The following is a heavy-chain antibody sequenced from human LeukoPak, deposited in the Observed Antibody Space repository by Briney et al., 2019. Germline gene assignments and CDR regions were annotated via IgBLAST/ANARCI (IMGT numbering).Heavy chain of an antibody. V-gene: IGHV3-23*01. CDR2: ISGSGGST. CDR1: GFTFSSYA. J-gene: IGHJ4*02. Sequence: GGSLRLSCAASGFTFSSYAMSWDRQAPGKGLEWVSAISGSGGSTYYADSVKGRFTISRDNSKNTLYLQMNSLRAEDTAVYYCAKPGSIVGATSFDYWGQGTLVTVSS. CDR3: AKPGSIVGATSFDY. D-gene: IGHD1-26*01.